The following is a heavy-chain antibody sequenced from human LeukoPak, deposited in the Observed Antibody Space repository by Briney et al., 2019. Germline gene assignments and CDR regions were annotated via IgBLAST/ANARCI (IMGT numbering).Heavy chain of an antibody. J-gene: IGHJ6*02. CDR2: ISYDGSKK. V-gene: IGHV3-30*03. CDR3: ARDWGYYYDTPYYYGMDF. D-gene: IGHD3-22*01. CDR1: GFTFKTYG. Sequence: PEGSLRLSCAASGFTFKTYGIHWVRQAPGKGLEWVAVISYDGSKKYYADSVKGRFTISRDNSKNALYLEMTSLRAEDTAVYYCARDWGYYYDTPYYYGMDFWGQGTTVTVSS.